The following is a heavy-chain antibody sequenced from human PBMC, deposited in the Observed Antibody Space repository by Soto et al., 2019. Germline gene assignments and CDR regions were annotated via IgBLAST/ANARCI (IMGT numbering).Heavy chain of an antibody. CDR3: ARPLAGYYYYGMDV. CDR2: IDPSDSYT. Sequence: GESLKISCKGSGYSFTSYWISWVRQMPGKGLEWMGRIDPSDSYTDYSPSFQGHVTISADKSISTAYLQWSSLKASDTAMYYCARPLAGYYYYGMDVWGQGTTVTVSS. J-gene: IGHJ6*02. V-gene: IGHV5-10-1*01. CDR1: GYSFTSYW.